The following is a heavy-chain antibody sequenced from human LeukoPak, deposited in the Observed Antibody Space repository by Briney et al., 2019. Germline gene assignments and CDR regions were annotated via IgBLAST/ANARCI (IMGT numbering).Heavy chain of an antibody. CDR2: IKEDGSVK. D-gene: IGHD3-10*01. V-gene: IGHV3-7*02. J-gene: IGHJ4*02. Sequence: AGWSLRLSCAASGFTSSRYWMSWVRQAPGKGLEWVANIKEDGSVKYYVESVKSRFTISRDDAKNSLYLQMNSLGAEDTAVCYCAASITMFDYWGQGTLVTVSS. CDR3: AASITMFDY. CDR1: GFTSSRYW.